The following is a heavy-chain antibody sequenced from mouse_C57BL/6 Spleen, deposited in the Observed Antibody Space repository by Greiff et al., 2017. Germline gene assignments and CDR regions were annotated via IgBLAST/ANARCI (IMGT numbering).Heavy chain of an antibody. CDR1: GYSFTGYY. Sequence: VQLQQSGPELVQPGASVKISCKASGYSFTGYYMNWVKQSPEKSLEWIGEINPSTGGTTYNQKFKAKATLTVDKSSSTAYMQLKSLTSEDSAVYYGARGRGLADRGQGTLVTVSA. CDR2: INPSTGGT. V-gene: IGHV1-42*01. CDR3: ARGRGLAD. J-gene: IGHJ3*01.